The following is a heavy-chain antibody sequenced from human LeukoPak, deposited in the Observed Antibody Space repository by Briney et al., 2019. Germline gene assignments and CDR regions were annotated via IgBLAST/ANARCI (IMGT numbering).Heavy chain of an antibody. CDR3: ASTRASSGLSPTDY. Sequence: ASVKVPCKASGYTFTSYGISWVRQAPGQGLEWMGWISAYNGNTNYAQKLQGRVTMTTDTSTSTAYMELRSLRSDDTAVYYCASTRASSGLSPTDYWGQGTLVTVSS. CDR2: ISAYNGNT. J-gene: IGHJ4*02. CDR1: GYTFTSYG. V-gene: IGHV1-18*01. D-gene: IGHD6-19*01.